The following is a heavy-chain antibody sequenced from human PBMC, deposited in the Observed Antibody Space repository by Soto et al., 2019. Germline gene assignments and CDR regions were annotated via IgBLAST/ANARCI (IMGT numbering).Heavy chain of an antibody. Sequence: VQLQQWGAGLLKPSETLSLTCAVYGESLNYYYWSWIRQAPGKGLEWIGEFYSDGTTNYNPSVKGRAAISVVASSSQFSLRLTSVTAADTALYYCARGEWAARFANWGQGTLVTVSS. CDR1: GESLNYYY. CDR2: FYSDGTT. D-gene: IGHD2-15*01. J-gene: IGHJ4*02. CDR3: ARGEWAARFAN. V-gene: IGHV4-34*01.